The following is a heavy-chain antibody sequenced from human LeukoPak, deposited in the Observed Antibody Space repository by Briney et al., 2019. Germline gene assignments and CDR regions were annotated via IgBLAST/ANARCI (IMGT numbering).Heavy chain of an antibody. Sequence: GGSLRLSCAASGFTFSSYNMNWVRQAPGKGLEWVSSITSSSIYKYYADSMKGRFTISRDNAKNSLCLQIGSPRAEDMAVYYCARVVDTGYFDFWGQGTLVTVSS. V-gene: IGHV3-21*01. J-gene: IGHJ4*02. D-gene: IGHD1-26*01. CDR1: GFTFSSYN. CDR3: ARVVDTGYFDF. CDR2: ITSSSIYK.